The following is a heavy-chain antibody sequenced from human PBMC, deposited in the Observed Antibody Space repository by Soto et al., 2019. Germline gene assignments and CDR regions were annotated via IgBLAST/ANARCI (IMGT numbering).Heavy chain of an antibody. Sequence: PGESLKISCKASGYTFTSYWIGWVRQMPGKGLEWMGIIYPGDSDSRYSLSFQGRATISVDRSISTAYLQWSSLKASDTALYYCARGHCSSTTCYNAGFDPWGQGTLVTVSS. D-gene: IGHD2-2*02. CDR1: GYTFTSYW. CDR2: IYPGDSDS. CDR3: ARGHCSSTTCYNAGFDP. V-gene: IGHV5-51*01. J-gene: IGHJ5*02.